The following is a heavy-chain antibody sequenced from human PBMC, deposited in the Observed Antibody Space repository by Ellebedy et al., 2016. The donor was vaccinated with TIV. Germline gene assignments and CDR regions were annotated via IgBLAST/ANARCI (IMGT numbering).Heavy chain of an antibody. CDR2: ISGSGRGNT. D-gene: IGHD1-26*01. V-gene: IGHV3-23*01. CDR3: AKDRLTGSGNSDAFDI. Sequence: GESLKISXAASGFTFSSYAMSWVRQAPGKGLEWVSAISGSGRGNTYYAGSVKGRFTISRDNSKNTLYLQMHSLRTEDTAVYYCAKDRLTGSGNSDAFDIWGQGTMVTVSS. CDR1: GFTFSSYA. J-gene: IGHJ3*02.